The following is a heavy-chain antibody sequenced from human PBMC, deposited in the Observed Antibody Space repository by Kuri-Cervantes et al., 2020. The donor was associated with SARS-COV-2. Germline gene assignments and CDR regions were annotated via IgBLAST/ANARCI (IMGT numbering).Heavy chain of an antibody. CDR2: INPNSGGT. V-gene: IGHV1-2*02. Sequence: ASVKVSCKASGYTFTGYYMHWVRQAPGQGLEWMGWINPNSGGTNYAQKFQGRVTMTRDTSISTAYMELRSLRSDDTAVYYCARALFGQLTPSWTIDYWGQGTLVTVSS. CDR1: GYTFTGYY. CDR3: ARALFGQLTPSWTIDY. D-gene: IGHD2-2*01. J-gene: IGHJ4*02.